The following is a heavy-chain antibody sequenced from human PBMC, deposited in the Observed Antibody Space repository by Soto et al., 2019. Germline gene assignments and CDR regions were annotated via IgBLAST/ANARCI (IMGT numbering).Heavy chain of an antibody. V-gene: IGHV3-23*01. CDR2: ITGSGSTT. D-gene: IGHD3-16*01. Sequence: EVQLMESGGGLVQPGGSLRLSCAASGFTFSSYAMSWVRQAPGKGLEWVSVITGSGSTTYYADSVKGRFTISRDNSKNTLYLQKTSLRAEDTAVYYCARRGGALGYWGQGTLVTVSS. CDR1: GFTFSSYA. CDR3: ARRGGALGY. J-gene: IGHJ4*02.